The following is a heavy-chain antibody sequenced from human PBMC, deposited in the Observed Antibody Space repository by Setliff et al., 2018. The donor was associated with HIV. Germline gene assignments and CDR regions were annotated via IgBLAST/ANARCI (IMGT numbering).Heavy chain of an antibody. CDR2: INAGNGNT. J-gene: IGHJ6*04. Sequence: ASVKVSCKASGYTFTNYAIHWVRQAPGQRLEWMGWINAGNGNTKYSQEFQGRVTITRDTSASTAYMELSSLGSEDMAVYYCARGKGVGGVVITGGLDVWGKGTTVTVSS. CDR3: ARGKGVGGVVITGGLDV. V-gene: IGHV1-3*03. CDR1: GYTFTNYA. D-gene: IGHD3-10*01.